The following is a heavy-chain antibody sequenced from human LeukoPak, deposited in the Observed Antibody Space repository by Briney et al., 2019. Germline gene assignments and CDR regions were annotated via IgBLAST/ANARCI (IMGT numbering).Heavy chain of an antibody. V-gene: IGHV4-61*01. CDR3: ARAPRYCSGGSCYAFYAFDI. Sequence: SETLSLTCTVSGGSVSSGSYYWSWIRQPPGKGLEWIGYIYYSWSTNYNPSLKSRVTISVDTSKTQFSLKLSSVTAADTAVYYCARAPRYCSGGSCYAFYAFDIWGQGTMVTVSS. CDR2: IYYSWST. D-gene: IGHD2-15*01. J-gene: IGHJ3*02. CDR1: GGSVSSGSYY.